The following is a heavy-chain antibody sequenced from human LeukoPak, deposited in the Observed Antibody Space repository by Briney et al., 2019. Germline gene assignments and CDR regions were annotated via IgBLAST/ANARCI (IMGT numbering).Heavy chain of an antibody. CDR2: ISGSGGST. Sequence: PGGSLRLSCAGPGLTFRSYAMSWVRQAPGKGLEWVSVISGSGGSTYYADSVKGRFTISRDNSKSTLYLQMNSLRAEDTAVYYCAKGLYSGSYDGFDSWGQGAPVTVSS. V-gene: IGHV3-23*01. CDR3: AKGLYSGSYDGFDS. J-gene: IGHJ4*02. D-gene: IGHD1-26*01. CDR1: GLTFRSYA.